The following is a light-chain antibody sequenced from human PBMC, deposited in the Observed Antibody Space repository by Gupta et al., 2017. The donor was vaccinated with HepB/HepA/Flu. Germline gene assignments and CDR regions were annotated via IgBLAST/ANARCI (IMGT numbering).Light chain of an antibody. J-gene: IGLJ3*02. CDR2: DNN. V-gene: IGLV1-51*02. CDR3: ETWDTSRSHRM. Sequence: QSVLTQPPSVSAAPGQKGTISCSGSSSNIGNNDVSWYQQLPGTAPKLLIYDNNKRRSGIPDRFSGSKSGTSATLGITGLQTGDEADYYCETWDTSRSHRMFGGGTKLTVL. CDR1: SSNIGNND.